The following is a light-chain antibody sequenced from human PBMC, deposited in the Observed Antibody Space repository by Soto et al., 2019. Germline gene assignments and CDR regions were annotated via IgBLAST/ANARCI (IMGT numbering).Light chain of an antibody. V-gene: IGKV3D-15*01. CDR1: QSVSSN. CDR3: QEYNNWPLT. J-gene: IGKJ4*01. Sequence: EIVMTQSPATLSVSPGERATLSCRASQSVSSNLAWYQQKPGQAPRLLIYGASTRATGIPARFSGSGSGTEFTLTISSLEYEDFAVYYCQEYNNWPLTFGGGNKVESK. CDR2: GAS.